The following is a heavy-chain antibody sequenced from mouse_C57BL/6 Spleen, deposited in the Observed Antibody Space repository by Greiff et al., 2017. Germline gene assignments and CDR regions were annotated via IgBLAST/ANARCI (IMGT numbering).Heavy chain of an antibody. Sequence: EVQRVESGGGLVKPGGSLKLSCEASGFTFSDYGMHWVRQAPEKGLEWVSYISSGSITIYYADTVKGRFTISRDNAKNTLFLQITSLRSEDTDMYYCAREGTTGAFDVWGTGTTVTVSS. V-gene: IGHV5-17*01. D-gene: IGHD1-1*01. CDR2: ISSGSITI. J-gene: IGHJ1*03. CDR3: AREGTTGAFDV. CDR1: GFTFSDYG.